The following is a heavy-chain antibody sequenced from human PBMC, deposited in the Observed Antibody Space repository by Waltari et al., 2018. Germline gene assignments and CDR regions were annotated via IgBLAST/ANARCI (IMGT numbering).Heavy chain of an antibody. CDR3: ATFGGNSNWFDP. J-gene: IGHJ5*02. V-gene: IGHV1-69*01. CDR2: IIPSSGTA. CDR1: GGAFSTYA. D-gene: IGHD1-7*01. Sequence: QVQLVQSGAEVKNPGSTLKVSCKTSGGAFSTYAISWVRQAPGQGLEWMGIIPSSGTADYSQKFQGRITITADESTSTAYMEWSGLKSDDTAVYYCATFGGNSNWFDPWGQGTLVTVSS.